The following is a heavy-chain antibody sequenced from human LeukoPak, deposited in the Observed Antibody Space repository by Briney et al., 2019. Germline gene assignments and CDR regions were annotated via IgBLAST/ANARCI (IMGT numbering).Heavy chain of an antibody. CDR1: GCTLTELS. Sequence: GASVKVSCKVSGCTLTELSMHWVRQAPGKGLEWMGGFDPEDGETIYAQKFQGRVTMTEDTSTDTAYMEQSSLRSEDTAVYYCATSITMVRGVILDYWGQGTLVTVSS. CDR2: FDPEDGET. D-gene: IGHD3-10*01. V-gene: IGHV1-24*01. CDR3: ATSITMVRGVILDY. J-gene: IGHJ4*02.